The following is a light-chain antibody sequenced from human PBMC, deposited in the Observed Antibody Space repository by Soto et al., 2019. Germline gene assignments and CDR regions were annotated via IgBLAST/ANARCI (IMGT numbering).Light chain of an antibody. Sequence: QSAPTQPASVSGSPGQSITIPCTGASGDVLSYDAVSWYQHQPGIAPKLILYEGNKRPSGVSNRFSGPKSDHMASLTISGLQAEDEADYYCCLYAYNSGWLFGGGTKLTVL. V-gene: IGLV2-23*01. CDR1: SGDVLSYDA. CDR2: EGN. J-gene: IGLJ2*01. CDR3: CLYAYNSGWL.